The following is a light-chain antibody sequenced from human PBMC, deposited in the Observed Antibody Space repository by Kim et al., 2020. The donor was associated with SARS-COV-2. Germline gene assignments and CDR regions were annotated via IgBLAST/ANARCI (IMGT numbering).Light chain of an antibody. V-gene: IGLV1-36*01. Sequence: QSVLTQPPSVSEAPRQRVTISCSGSSSNIGNNTVNWYQQLPGKAPKLLIYYDHLLPSGVSGRFSGSKSGTSASLAISGLQSEDEADYYCAAWDDRLNGLVFGGGTQLTVL. CDR1: SSNIGNNT. CDR2: YDH. J-gene: IGLJ3*02. CDR3: AAWDDRLNGLV.